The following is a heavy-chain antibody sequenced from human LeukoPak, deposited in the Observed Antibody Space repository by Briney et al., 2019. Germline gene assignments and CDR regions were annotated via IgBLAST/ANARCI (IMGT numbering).Heavy chain of an antibody. CDR1: GGSISSYY. V-gene: IGHV4-59*08. Sequence: SKTLSLTCTVSGGSISSYYWSWIRQPPGKGLEWIGYIYYSGSTNYNPSLKSRVTISVDTSKNQFSLKLSSVTAADTAVYYCARGGGDGAFDIWGQGTMVTVSS. CDR2: IYYSGST. J-gene: IGHJ3*02. D-gene: IGHD4-17*01. CDR3: ARGGGDGAFDI.